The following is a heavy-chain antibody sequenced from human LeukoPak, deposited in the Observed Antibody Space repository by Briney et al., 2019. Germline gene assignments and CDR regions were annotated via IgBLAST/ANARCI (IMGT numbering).Heavy chain of an antibody. D-gene: IGHD2-2*01. Sequence: SETLSLTCTVSGGAISSDVSYWHWIRQPPGKGLEWIGYIHHGGSTYYNPSLKSRVTISVDTSKNQFSLKLSSVTAADTAVYYCASLIPAANDYWGQGTLVTVSS. CDR1: GGAISSDVSY. V-gene: IGHV4-39*01. J-gene: IGHJ4*02. CDR2: IHHGGST. CDR3: ASLIPAANDY.